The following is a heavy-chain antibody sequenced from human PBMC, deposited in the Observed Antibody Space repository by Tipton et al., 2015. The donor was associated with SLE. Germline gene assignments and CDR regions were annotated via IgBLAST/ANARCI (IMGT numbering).Heavy chain of an antibody. J-gene: IGHJ4*02. D-gene: IGHD2-15*01. V-gene: IGHV4-38-2*02. Sequence: TLSLTCSVSGYSIRSSYFWGWVRQPPGEGLEWVATLHHTGNTYYNPALEKRLTIPADTSKNQISLKVTSVTAADTAVYYCVRVVPRGGTDYWGQGTLITVSS. CDR3: VRVVPRGGTDY. CDR2: LHHTGNT. CDR1: GYSIRSSYF.